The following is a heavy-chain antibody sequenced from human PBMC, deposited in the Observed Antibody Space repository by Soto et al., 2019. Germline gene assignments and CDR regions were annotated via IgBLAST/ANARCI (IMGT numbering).Heavy chain of an antibody. CDR2: IDPSDSYT. CDR3: ARVGEADAFDI. J-gene: IGHJ3*02. V-gene: IGHV5-10-1*01. CDR1: GYSFTSYW. D-gene: IGHD3-10*01. Sequence: ASVKVSCKGSGYSFTSYWISWVRQMPGKGLEWMGRIDPSDSYTNYSPSFQGHVTISADKSISTAYLQWSSLKASDTAMYYCARVGEADAFDIWGQGTMVTVSS.